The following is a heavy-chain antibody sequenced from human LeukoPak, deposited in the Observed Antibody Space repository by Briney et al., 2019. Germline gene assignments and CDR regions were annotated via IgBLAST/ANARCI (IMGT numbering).Heavy chain of an antibody. V-gene: IGHV1-2*02. Sequence: ASVKVSCKASGYTFTGYYFHWVRQAPGQGLGWMGWINPNSGGTNYAQKFLGRVTMTTETSISTAYMELSRLTSDDTAVYYCARGSPIITTYRGGNWFDPWGQGTLVTVSS. CDR1: GYTFTGYY. J-gene: IGHJ5*02. D-gene: IGHD5-24*01. CDR2: INPNSGGT. CDR3: ARGSPIITTYRGGNWFDP.